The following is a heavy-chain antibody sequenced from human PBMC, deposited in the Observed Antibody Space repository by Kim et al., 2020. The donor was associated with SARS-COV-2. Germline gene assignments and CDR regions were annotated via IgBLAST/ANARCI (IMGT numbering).Heavy chain of an antibody. Sequence: SETLSLTCTVSGGSVSSRSYYWNWIRQPPGKGLQWNGYISYGGSTNSNPSLKSRVTISLDTSTNQFSLKLTSVTGADTAVYYCARDASGRPYNYGVAVWGQGTTVTVYS. CDR2: ISYGGST. J-gene: IGHJ6*02. V-gene: IGHV4-61*01. CDR1: GGSVSSRSYY. D-gene: IGHD3-10*01. CDR3: ARDASGRPYNYGVAV.